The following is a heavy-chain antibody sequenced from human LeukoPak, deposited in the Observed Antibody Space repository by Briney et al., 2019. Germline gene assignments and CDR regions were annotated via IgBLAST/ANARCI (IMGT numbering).Heavy chain of an antibody. CDR3: ARRRAEGGSNGHYNWFDP. V-gene: IGHV4-59*08. CDR1: GGSISSYY. CDR2: IYYSGST. J-gene: IGHJ5*02. Sequence: PSETLSLTRTVSGGSISSYYWSWIRPPPGKGLEWIGYIYYSGSTKYNPSLESRVTISVDTSKNQFSLRLSSVTAADTAVYYCARRRAEGGSNGHYNWFDPWGQGILVTVSS. D-gene: IGHD6-13*01.